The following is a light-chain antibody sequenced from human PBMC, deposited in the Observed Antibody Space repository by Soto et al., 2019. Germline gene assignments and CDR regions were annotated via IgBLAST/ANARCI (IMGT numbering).Light chain of an antibody. V-gene: IGKV3-15*01. CDR3: QQYDDLPFT. CDR2: GAS. Sequence: EIVMTQSPATLSVSPGERATLSCRASQSVSSDFAWYQQKPGQAPRLLIYGASIRATGIPARFSGSASGTDFTFTISSLQPEDIATYYCQQYDDLPFTFGPGTKVDIK. J-gene: IGKJ3*01. CDR1: QSVSSD.